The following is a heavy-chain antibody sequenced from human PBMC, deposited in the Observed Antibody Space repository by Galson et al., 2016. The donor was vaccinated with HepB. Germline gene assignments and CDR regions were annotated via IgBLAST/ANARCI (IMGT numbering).Heavy chain of an antibody. CDR2: IFHSGST. Sequence: ETLSLTCAVSGGSISRNNWWSWVRQPPGKRLEWIGEIFHSGSTNYNPSLKSRVTMSVDKSKNHVSLNLKSVTAADTALYYCARVGQTYDYWGQGILVTVSS. CDR1: GGSISRNNW. V-gene: IGHV4-4*02. J-gene: IGHJ4*02. CDR3: ARVGQTYDY.